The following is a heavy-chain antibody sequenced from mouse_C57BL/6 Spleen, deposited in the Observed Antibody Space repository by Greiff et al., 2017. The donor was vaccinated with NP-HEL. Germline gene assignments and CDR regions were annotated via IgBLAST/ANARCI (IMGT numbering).Heavy chain of an antibody. D-gene: IGHD4-1*01. V-gene: IGHV1-82*01. Sequence: VQLQQSGPELVKPWASVKISCKASGYAFSSSWMNWVKQRPGKGLEWIGRIYPGDGDTNYNGKFKGKATLTADKSSSTAYMQLSSLTSEDSAVYFCARADWDGYFDVWGTGTTVTVSS. CDR2: IYPGDGDT. CDR1: GYAFSSSW. CDR3: ARADWDGYFDV. J-gene: IGHJ1*03.